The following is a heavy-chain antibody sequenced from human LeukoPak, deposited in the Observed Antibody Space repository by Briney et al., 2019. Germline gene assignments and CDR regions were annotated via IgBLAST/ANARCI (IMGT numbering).Heavy chain of an antibody. CDR2: IFYSGSP. D-gene: IGHD3-3*01. CDR1: GGSITSGDYH. J-gene: IGHJ5*02. CDR3: ARDVITIFGVVTRP. V-gene: IGHV4-30-4*08. Sequence: SETLSLTCTVSGGSITSGDYHWSWIRQPPGKGLEWIGYIFYSGSPYYNPSLKSRVTISIDTSKNQFSLKLSSVTAADTAVYYCARDVITIFGVVTRPWGQGTLVTVSS.